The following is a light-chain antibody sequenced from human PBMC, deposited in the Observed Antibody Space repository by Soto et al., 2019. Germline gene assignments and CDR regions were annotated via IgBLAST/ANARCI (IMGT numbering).Light chain of an antibody. Sequence: DIQMTQSPSSLSASVGDRVTITCRASQGIIDYLAWYQQKPGKAPKLLIYAASTLQSGVPSRFSGSGAGTDFTRTSSSLQPEDVATYYCQKYNSAPRTFGQGTKVEIK. CDR3: QKYNSAPRT. V-gene: IGKV1-27*01. CDR2: AAS. CDR1: QGIIDY. J-gene: IGKJ1*01.